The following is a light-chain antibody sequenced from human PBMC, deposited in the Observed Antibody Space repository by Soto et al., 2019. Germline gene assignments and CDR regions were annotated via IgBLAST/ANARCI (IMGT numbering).Light chain of an antibody. CDR3: QQYHDYSPLT. CDR1: QSISTW. CDR2: KAS. V-gene: IGKV1-5*03. Sequence: DIQMTQSPSTLSASVGDRVTITCRASQSISTWLAWYQQKPGTAPNLLIYKASILENGVPSRFSGSGSGIEFTLTISSLQPDDFATYYCQQYHDYSPLTFGGGTKVDIK. J-gene: IGKJ4*01.